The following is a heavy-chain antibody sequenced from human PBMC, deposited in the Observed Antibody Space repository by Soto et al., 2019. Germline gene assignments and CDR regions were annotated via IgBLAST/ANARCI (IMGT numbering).Heavy chain of an antibody. V-gene: IGHV3-23*01. D-gene: IGHD6-19*01. CDR1: GFPFTKFA. J-gene: IGHJ4*02. CDR3: ARDRRIAVSHFDF. Sequence: GGSLRLSCAASGFPFTKFAMSWVRQAPGKGLEWIASISGPGGSTNYAESVKGRFTISRDNSNDTVSLQMNSHRVEDTGLYFCARDRRIAVSHFDFWGQGTLVTVSS. CDR2: ISGPGGST.